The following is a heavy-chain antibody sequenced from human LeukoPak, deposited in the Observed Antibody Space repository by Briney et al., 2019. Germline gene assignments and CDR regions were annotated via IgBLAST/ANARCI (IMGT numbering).Heavy chain of an antibody. CDR3: ARDRAYYDSSGYYRWFDP. Sequence: SETLSLTCTVSGGSISSYYWSWIRQPPGKGLEWIGYIYYSGSTNYNPSLKSRVTISVDRSKNQFSLKLSSVTAADTAVYYCARDRAYYDSSGYYRWFDPWGQGTLVTVSS. D-gene: IGHD3-22*01. CDR2: IYYSGST. V-gene: IGHV4-59*12. CDR1: GGSISSYY. J-gene: IGHJ5*02.